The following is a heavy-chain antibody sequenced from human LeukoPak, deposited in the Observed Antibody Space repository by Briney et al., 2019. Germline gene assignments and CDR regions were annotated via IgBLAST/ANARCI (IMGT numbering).Heavy chain of an antibody. D-gene: IGHD2-2*01. CDR1: GGTFGSYA. J-gene: IGHJ6*03. V-gene: IGHV1-69*01. Sequence: ASVKVSCKASGGTFGSYAISWVRQAPGQGLEWMGGIIPIFGTANYAQKFQGRVTITADESTSTAYMELSSLRSEDTAVYYCARDQGCSSTSCPYYYYMDVWGKGTTVTVSS. CDR3: ARDQGCSSTSCPYYYYMDV. CDR2: IIPIFGTA.